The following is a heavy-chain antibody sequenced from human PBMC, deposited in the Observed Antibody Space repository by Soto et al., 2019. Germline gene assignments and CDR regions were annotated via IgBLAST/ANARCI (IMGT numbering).Heavy chain of an antibody. Sequence: EVQLVESGGGLVQPGGSLRLSCAASGFTFSSYWMHWVRQAPGKGLVWVSRINSDGSSTSYADSVKGRFTISRDNAKNTLYLQMNSLRADDTAVYYCVRTSVVVAAATREDYWGQGTLVTVSS. CDR3: VRTSVVVAAATREDY. D-gene: IGHD2-15*01. CDR1: GFTFSSYW. J-gene: IGHJ4*02. V-gene: IGHV3-74*01. CDR2: INSDGSST.